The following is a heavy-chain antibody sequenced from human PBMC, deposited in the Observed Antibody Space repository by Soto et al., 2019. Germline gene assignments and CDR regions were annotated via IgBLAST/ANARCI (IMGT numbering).Heavy chain of an antibody. CDR2: IDPSDSYT. Sequence: GESLKISCKGSGYSFTSYWISWVRRMPGKGLEWMGRIDPSDSYTNYSPSFQGHVTISADKSISTAYLQWSSLKASDTAMYYCARHEVFDIVVVVAATPDYWGQGTLVTVSS. CDR1: GYSFTSYW. V-gene: IGHV5-10-1*01. D-gene: IGHD2-15*01. J-gene: IGHJ4*02. CDR3: ARHEVFDIVVVVAATPDY.